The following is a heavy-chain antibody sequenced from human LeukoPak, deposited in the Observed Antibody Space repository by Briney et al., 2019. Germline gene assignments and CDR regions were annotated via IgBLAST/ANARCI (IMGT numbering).Heavy chain of an antibody. CDR1: GFTFTNYA. V-gene: IGHV3-23*01. J-gene: IGHJ4*02. CDR3: AKPFYGSGTYYNSFFDY. Sequence: GGSLRLSCAASGFTFTNYAMNWVRQAPGKGLEWVSVISGSGSSTYYADSVKGRFTISRDISKNTLYLQMNSLRAEDTAVYFCAKPFYGSGTYYNSFFDYWGQGILVTVSS. CDR2: ISGSGSST. D-gene: IGHD3-10*01.